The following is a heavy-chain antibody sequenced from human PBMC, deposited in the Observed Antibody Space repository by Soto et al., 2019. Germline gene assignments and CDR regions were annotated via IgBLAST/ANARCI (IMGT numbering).Heavy chain of an antibody. V-gene: IGHV3-33*01. D-gene: IGHD5-12*01. CDR2: IWYDGSNK. Sequence: GGSLRLSCAASGFTFSSYGMHWVRQAPGKGLEWVAVIWYDGSNKYYADSVKGRFTISRDNSKNTLYLQMNSLRAEDTAVYYCARGGRWLQLPNFDYWGQGTLVTVSS. CDR3: ARGGRWLQLPNFDY. CDR1: GFTFSSYG. J-gene: IGHJ4*02.